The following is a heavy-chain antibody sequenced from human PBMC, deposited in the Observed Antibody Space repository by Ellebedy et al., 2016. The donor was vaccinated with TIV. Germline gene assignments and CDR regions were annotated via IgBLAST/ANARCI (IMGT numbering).Heavy chain of an antibody. CDR3: ARTDGSGWTNSFGF. CDR2: INTKTDTP. Sequence: ASVKVSCKASGYTFTSYAMNWVRQAPGQGLEWMGWINTKTDTPTYARGFTGRFVFPLDTSVSTAYLQISSLKAEDTAVYYCARTDGSGWTNSFGFWGQGILVTVSS. CDR1: GYTFTSYA. V-gene: IGHV7-4-1*02. D-gene: IGHD6-19*01. J-gene: IGHJ4*02.